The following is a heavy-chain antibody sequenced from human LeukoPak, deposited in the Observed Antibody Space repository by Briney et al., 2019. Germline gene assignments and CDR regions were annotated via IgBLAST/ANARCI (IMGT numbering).Heavy chain of an antibody. CDR1: GFTFNIYS. Sequence: GGSLRLSCAASGFTFNIYSMNWVRQAPGRELEWISYISSSGNALHYADSVKGRFTISRDNAKNSLYLQMNSLRAEDTAVYYCARDQGIGGLNDYWGQGTLVTVSS. V-gene: IGHV3-48*01. D-gene: IGHD2-21*01. CDR3: ARDQGIGGLNDY. CDR2: ISSSGNAL. J-gene: IGHJ4*02.